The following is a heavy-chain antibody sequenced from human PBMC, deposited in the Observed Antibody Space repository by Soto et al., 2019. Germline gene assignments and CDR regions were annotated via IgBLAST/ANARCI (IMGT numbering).Heavy chain of an antibody. CDR1: GYTFTSYG. V-gene: IGHV1-18*01. CDR2: ISAYNGNT. CDR3: ARAPFITMIVVVIPGWFDS. J-gene: IGHJ5*01. D-gene: IGHD3-22*01. Sequence: ASVKVSCKASGYTFTSYGISWVRQAPGQGLEWMGWISAYNGNTNYAQKLQGRVTMTTDTSTSTAYMELRSLRSDDTAVYYCARAPFITMIVVVIPGWFDSWGQGTLVTVSS.